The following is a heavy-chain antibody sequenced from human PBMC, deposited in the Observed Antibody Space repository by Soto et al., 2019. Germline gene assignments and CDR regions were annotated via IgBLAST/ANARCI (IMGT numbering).Heavy chain of an antibody. D-gene: IGHD3-10*01. V-gene: IGHV3-30*18. CDR1: GFTFSSYG. CDR2: ISYDGSNK. Sequence: GGSLRLSCAASGFTFSSYGMHWVRQAPGKGLEWVAVISYDGSNKYYADSVKGRFTISRDNSKNTLYLQMNSLRAEDTAVYYCAKDYYYGSGSYYYFDYWGQGTLVTVSS. CDR3: AKDYYYGSGSYYYFDY. J-gene: IGHJ4*02.